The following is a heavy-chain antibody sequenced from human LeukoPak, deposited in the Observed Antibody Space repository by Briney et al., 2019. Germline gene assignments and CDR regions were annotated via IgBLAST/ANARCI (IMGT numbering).Heavy chain of an antibody. Sequence: PSEILSLTCTVSGGSISSYYWSWIRQPPGKGLEWIGYIYHSGSTYYNPSLKSRVTISVDRSKNQFSLKLSSVTAADTAVYYCARDGAIAARPDYWGQGTLVTVSS. J-gene: IGHJ4*02. V-gene: IGHV4-59*12. CDR2: IYHSGST. CDR3: ARDGAIAARPDY. CDR1: GGSISSYY. D-gene: IGHD6-6*01.